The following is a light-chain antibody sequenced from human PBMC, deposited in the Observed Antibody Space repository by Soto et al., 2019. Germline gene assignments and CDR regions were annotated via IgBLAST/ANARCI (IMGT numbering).Light chain of an antibody. CDR3: QQYDKLPTLT. Sequence: DIQMTQSPSSLSASVGDRVTITCQASHDCNIYLNWYQQKPGKAPKLLIYDASNLDTRVPSRFSGSGSGTDFTFDISSLQPEDIETYYCQQYDKLPTLTFGGGTKVEIK. V-gene: IGKV1-33*01. CDR2: DAS. J-gene: IGKJ4*02. CDR1: HDCNIY.